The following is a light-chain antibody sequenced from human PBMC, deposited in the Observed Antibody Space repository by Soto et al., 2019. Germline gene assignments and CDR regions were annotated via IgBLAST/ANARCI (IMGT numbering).Light chain of an antibody. CDR1: QGISYY. CDR2: ASS. V-gene: IGKV1-27*01. J-gene: IGKJ1*01. CDR3: QQYNDAPWT. Sequence: DIQMTQSPSSLSASVGDRVTITCRASQGISYYLAWYQQKPGKVPKLLIYASSTLQSGVPSRFSGSGSGTDFALTISSLQPEDVATFYFQQYNDAPWTFGPGTKVEIK.